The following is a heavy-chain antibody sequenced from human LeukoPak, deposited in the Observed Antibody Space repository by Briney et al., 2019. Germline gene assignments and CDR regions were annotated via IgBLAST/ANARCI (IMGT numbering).Heavy chain of an antibody. CDR1: GFTFSSYA. V-gene: IGHV3-23*01. D-gene: IGHD2-2*01. CDR3: AKERCSSTICSPRRLYYGMDV. CDR2: ISGSGGST. Sequence: PGASLRLSCAASGFTFSSYAMSWVRQAPGKGLEGVSAISGSGGSTYYADTVKGRFTISRDNSKNTLYLQMNSLRAEDTAVYSCAKERCSSTICSPRRLYYGMDVWGKGTTVTVSS. J-gene: IGHJ6*04.